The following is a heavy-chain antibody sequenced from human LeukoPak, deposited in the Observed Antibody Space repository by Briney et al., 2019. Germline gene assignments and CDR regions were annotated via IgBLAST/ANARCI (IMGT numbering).Heavy chain of an antibody. CDR3: ARRLRTTSTIDY. CDR1: GYSFTTYW. CDR2: IYPGDSDT. V-gene: IGHV5-51*01. D-gene: IGHD1-1*01. Sequence: GESLKISCKGSGYSFTTYWIGWVLQVAGQGLEWMGIIYPGDSDTRYIPSFQGQVTISADKSISTAYLQWSSLKASDTAMYYCARRLRTTSTIDYWGQGTLVTVSS. J-gene: IGHJ4*02.